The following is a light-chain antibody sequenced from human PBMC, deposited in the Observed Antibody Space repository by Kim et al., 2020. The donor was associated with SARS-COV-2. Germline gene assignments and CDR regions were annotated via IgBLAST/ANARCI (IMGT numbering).Light chain of an antibody. CDR3: QVWDSGSDQWV. Sequence: APGKTATITCGGDDIGTKRVHWYQQKAGQAPVLVIYYDTDRPSGIPERFSAYNSGNTATLTVSRVEAGDEADYYCQVWDSGSDQWVFGGGTQLTVL. V-gene: IGLV3-21*04. CDR2: YDT. J-gene: IGLJ3*02. CDR1: DIGTKR.